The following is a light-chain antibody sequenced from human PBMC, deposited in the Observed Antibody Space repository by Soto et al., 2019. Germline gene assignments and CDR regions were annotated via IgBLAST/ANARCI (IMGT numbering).Light chain of an antibody. Sequence: ETMMTQSPATLSMSPGERITLSCRASQSVSRNLAWYQQRPGQTPRLLFYGASTRATGIPARFSASGSGTEFILTISSLQSEDFAVYYCQQYNNWPLTFGGGTKV. CDR2: GAS. CDR1: QSVSRN. CDR3: QQYNNWPLT. J-gene: IGKJ4*01. V-gene: IGKV3-15*01.